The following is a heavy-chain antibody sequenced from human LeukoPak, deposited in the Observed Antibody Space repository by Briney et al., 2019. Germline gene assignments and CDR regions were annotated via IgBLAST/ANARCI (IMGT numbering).Heavy chain of an antibody. V-gene: IGHV4-39*01. CDR2: IYYSGST. D-gene: IGHD3-22*01. Sequence: SETLSLTCTVSGGSISSSSYYWGWIRQPPGKGLEWIGSIYYSGSTYYNPSLKSRVTISVDTSKNQFSLKLSSVTAADTAVYYYARQGSGYYYDSTGYPKIPYFDYWGQGTLVTVSS. CDR1: GGSISSSSYY. CDR3: ARQGSGYYYDSTGYPKIPYFDY. J-gene: IGHJ4*02.